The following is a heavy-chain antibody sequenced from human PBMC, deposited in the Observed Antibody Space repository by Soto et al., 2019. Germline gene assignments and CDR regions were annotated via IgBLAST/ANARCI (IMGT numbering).Heavy chain of an antibody. CDR2: INIYNDYT. CDR1: GDTFSKYG. D-gene: IGHD1-1*01. Sequence: QVQLVQSGADVKEPGTSVKVSCQASGDTFSKYGINWVRQAPGQVLEWMGWINIYNDYTTYAQKFQDRVTMTTDTSTSTAYMELTSLRSDDTAVYYCGSRISGAGISYNQYWGQGTLVIVSS. CDR3: GSRISGAGISYNQY. J-gene: IGHJ1*01. V-gene: IGHV1-18*01.